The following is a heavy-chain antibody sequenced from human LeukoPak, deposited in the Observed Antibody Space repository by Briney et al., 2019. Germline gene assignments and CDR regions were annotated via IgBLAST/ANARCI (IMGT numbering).Heavy chain of an antibody. J-gene: IGHJ4*02. CDR1: GFTFSSYG. Sequence: PGGSLRLSCAASGFTFSSYGMHWVRQAPGKGLEWVAFIRYDGSNKYYADSVKGRFTISRDNSKNTLYLQMNSLRAEDTAVYYCAKDRGYYDSSGYLDYWGQGTLVTVSS. V-gene: IGHV3-30*02. CDR3: AKDRGYYDSSGYLDY. CDR2: IRYDGSNK. D-gene: IGHD3-22*01.